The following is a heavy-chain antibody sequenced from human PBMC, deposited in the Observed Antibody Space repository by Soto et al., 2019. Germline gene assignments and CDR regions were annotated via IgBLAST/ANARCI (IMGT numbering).Heavy chain of an antibody. CDR2: IYWDNDR. Sequence: SGPTLVNPTQTLTLTCSFSGFSLSTTGVGVGWIRQSPGKALEWLAIIYWDNDRRYSPSLKSRVTITKDTSKNQVVLTVTNMDPVDTGTYYCARMRPTEDTYGYYYYLDYWGQGTPVTVSS. J-gene: IGHJ4*02. D-gene: IGHD3-22*01. CDR1: GFSLSTTGVG. V-gene: IGHV2-5*02. CDR3: ARMRPTEDTYGYYYYLDY.